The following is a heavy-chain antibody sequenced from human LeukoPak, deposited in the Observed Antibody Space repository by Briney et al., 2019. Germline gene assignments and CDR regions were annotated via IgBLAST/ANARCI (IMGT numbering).Heavy chain of an antibody. CDR2: ISHRGRT. Sequence: PSETLSLTCAVYGGSVSGYYWSWIRQPPEKGLEWIGEISHRGRTHYTPSLQSRVTMSVDTSKNQFALNLNSVTAADTALYYCARVPLRFLEPFDYWGQGILVTVSS. CDR3: ARVPLRFLEPFDY. CDR1: GGSVSGYY. V-gene: IGHV4-34*01. D-gene: IGHD3-3*01. J-gene: IGHJ4*02.